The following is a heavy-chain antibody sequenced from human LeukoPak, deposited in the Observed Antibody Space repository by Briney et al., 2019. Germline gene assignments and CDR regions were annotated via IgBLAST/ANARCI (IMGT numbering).Heavy chain of an antibody. V-gene: IGHV4-61*05. CDR2: IYYSGST. CDR3: ARPIAVGRYDAFDI. Sequence: PSETLSLTCTVSGDSISSSNSYRGWIRQPPGKGLEWIGYIYYSGSTNYNPSLKSRVTISVDTSKNQFSLKLSSVTAADTAVYYCARPIAVGRYDAFDIWGQGTMVTVSS. CDR1: GDSISSSNSY. D-gene: IGHD6-19*01. J-gene: IGHJ3*02.